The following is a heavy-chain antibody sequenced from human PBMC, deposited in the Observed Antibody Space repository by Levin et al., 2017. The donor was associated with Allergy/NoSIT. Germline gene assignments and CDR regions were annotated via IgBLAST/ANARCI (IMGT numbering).Heavy chain of an antibody. Sequence: GESLKISCAASGFTVSSNYMSWVRQAPGKGLEWVSVIYSGGNTYYADSVKGRFTISRDNSKNTLYLQMNSLRVEDTAVYYCASRDSSIKGIPLLDSWGQGTLVTVSS. CDR1: GFTVSSNY. CDR3: ASRDSSIKGIPLLDS. CDR2: IYSGGNT. V-gene: IGHV3-66*01. J-gene: IGHJ4*02. D-gene: IGHD3-10*01.